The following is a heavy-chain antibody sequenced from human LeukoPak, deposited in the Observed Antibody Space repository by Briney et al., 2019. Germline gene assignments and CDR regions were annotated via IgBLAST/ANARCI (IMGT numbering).Heavy chain of an antibody. CDR2: IYPGDSDT. CDR1: GYSFTSYW. V-gene: IGHV5-51*01. Sequence: GGSLKISCKGSGYSFTSYWIGWVRQMPGKGLEWMGIIYPGDSDTRYSPSFQGQVTISADKSISTAYLQWSSFKASDTALYYCAREQGAVAGRPLFDYWGQGTLVPVSP. J-gene: IGHJ4*02. D-gene: IGHD6-19*01. CDR3: AREQGAVAGRPLFDY.